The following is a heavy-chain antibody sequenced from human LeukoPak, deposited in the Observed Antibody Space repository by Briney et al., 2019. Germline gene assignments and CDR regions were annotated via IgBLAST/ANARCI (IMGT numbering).Heavy chain of an antibody. J-gene: IGHJ5*02. CDR3: ARGAIYDSSGYRWFDP. CDR2: ISSSGSYI. Sequence: GGSLRLSCAASGXTFSTYTMNWVRQAPGKGLEWVSSISSSGSYIDYADSVKGRFTISRDNAKNSLCLQMNSLRVEDTAVYYRARGAIYDSSGYRWFDPWGQGTLVTVSS. CDR1: GXTFSTYT. V-gene: IGHV3-21*01. D-gene: IGHD3-22*01.